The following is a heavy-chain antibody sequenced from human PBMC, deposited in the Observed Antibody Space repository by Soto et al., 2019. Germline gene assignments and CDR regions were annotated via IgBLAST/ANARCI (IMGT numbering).Heavy chain of an antibody. CDR3: ARDSGFVLMVYAKGSANYGMDV. D-gene: IGHD2-8*01. CDR2: ISYDGSNK. V-gene: IGHV3-30-3*01. J-gene: IGHJ6*02. CDR1: GFTFSSYA. Sequence: GGSLRLSCAASGFTFSSYAMHWVRQAPGKGLEWVAVISYDGSNKYYADSVKGRFTISRDNSKNTLYLQMNGLRAEDTAVYYCARDSGFVLMVYAKGSANYGMDVWGQGTTVTVSS.